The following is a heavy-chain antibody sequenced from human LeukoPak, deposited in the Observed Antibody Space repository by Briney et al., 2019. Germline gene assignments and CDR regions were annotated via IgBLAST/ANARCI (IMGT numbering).Heavy chain of an antibody. J-gene: IGHJ4*02. CDR2: IYHSGST. V-gene: IGHV4-30-2*01. CDR3: ARQFQVGATRSGPFDY. Sequence: SETLSLTCAVSGGSISSGGYSWSWIRQPPGKGLEWIGYIYHSGSTYYNPSLKSRVTISVDTSKNQFSLKLSSVTAADTAVYYCARQFQVGATRSGPFDYWGQGTLVTVSS. D-gene: IGHD1-26*01. CDR1: GGSISSGGYS.